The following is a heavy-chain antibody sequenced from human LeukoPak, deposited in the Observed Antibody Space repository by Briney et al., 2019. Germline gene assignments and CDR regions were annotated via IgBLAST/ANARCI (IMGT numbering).Heavy chain of an antibody. Sequence: GGSLRLSCAASGFTFSSYSMNWVRQAPGKGLEWVSSISSSSSYIYYADSLKGRFTISRDNAKNSLYLQMNSLRAEDTAVYYCARDADLAAAADAFDIWGQGTMVTVSS. V-gene: IGHV3-21*01. CDR2: ISSSSSYI. J-gene: IGHJ3*02. CDR3: ARDADLAAAADAFDI. CDR1: GFTFSSYS. D-gene: IGHD6-25*01.